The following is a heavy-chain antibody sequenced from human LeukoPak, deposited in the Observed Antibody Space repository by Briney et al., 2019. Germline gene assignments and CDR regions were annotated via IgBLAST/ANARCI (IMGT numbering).Heavy chain of an antibody. D-gene: IGHD4-17*01. V-gene: IGHV4-4*07. J-gene: IGHJ5*02. CDR2: IHTSGST. CDR1: GGSISSYY. CDR3: ARAGDYGDYVGWFDP. Sequence: SETLSLTCTVSGGSISSYYWSWIRQPAGKGLEWIGRIHTSGSTNYNPSLKSRVTMSVDTSKKQFSLKLTSVTAADTAVYYCARAGDYGDYVGWFDPWGQGTLVTVSS.